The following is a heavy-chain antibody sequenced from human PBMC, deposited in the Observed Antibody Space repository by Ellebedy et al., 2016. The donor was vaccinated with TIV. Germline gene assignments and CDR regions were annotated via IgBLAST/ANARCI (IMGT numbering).Heavy chain of an antibody. CDR2: IIPIFGTA. Sequence: ASVKVSCKASGYTFTDYYLHWMRQAPGQGLEWMGGIIPIFGTANYAQKFQGRVTITADESTSTAYMELSSLRSEDTAVYYCARGDYYDSRNLDYWGQGTLVTVSS. CDR1: GYTFTDYY. D-gene: IGHD3-22*01. CDR3: ARGDYYDSRNLDY. V-gene: IGHV1-69*13. J-gene: IGHJ4*02.